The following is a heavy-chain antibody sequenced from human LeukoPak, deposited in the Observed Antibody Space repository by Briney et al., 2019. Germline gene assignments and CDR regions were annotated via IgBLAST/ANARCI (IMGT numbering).Heavy chain of an antibody. CDR1: GGSFSGYY. CDR2: INHSGST. V-gene: IGHV4-34*01. J-gene: IGHJ3*02. Sequence: SETLSLTCAVYGGSFSGYYWSWIRQPPGKGLEWIGEINHSGSTNYNPSLKSRVTISVDTSKNQFSLKLSSVTAADTAVYYCARFTPYRAAAAGTPNNTAVTVDAFDIWGQGTMVTVSS. CDR3: ARFTPYRAAAAGTPNNTAVTVDAFDI. D-gene: IGHD6-13*01.